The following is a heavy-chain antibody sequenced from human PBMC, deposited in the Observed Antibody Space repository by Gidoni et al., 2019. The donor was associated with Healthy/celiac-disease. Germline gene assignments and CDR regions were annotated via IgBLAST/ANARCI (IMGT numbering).Heavy chain of an antibody. Sequence: TFTSYGISWVRQAPGQGLEWMGWISAYNGNTNYAQKLQGRVTMTTDTSTSTAYMELRSLRSDDTAVYYCARDQAASSGWESDYWGQGTLVTVSS. CDR1: TFTSYG. V-gene: IGHV1-18*01. CDR3: ARDQAASSGWESDY. D-gene: IGHD6-19*01. J-gene: IGHJ4*02. CDR2: ISAYNGNT.